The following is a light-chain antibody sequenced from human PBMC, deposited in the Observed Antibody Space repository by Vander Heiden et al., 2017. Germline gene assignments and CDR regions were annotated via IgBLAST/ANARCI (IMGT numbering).Light chain of an antibody. CDR3: QQYYSFLYT. CDR2: WAS. Sequence: DIVMTQSPDSLAVSLGERATINCKSSQSVLYSSNNKNYLAWYQQKPGQPPKLLIYWASTRESGVPDRFSGSGSGTDFTLTISSLQAEDVAVYYCQQYYSFLYTFGQGTKLXIK. CDR1: QSVLYSSNNKNY. V-gene: IGKV4-1*01. J-gene: IGKJ2*01.